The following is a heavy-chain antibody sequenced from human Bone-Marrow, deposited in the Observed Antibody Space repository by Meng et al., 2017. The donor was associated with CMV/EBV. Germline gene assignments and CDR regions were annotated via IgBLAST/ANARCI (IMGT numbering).Heavy chain of an antibody. D-gene: IGHD5-18*01. V-gene: IGHV3-21*01. J-gene: IGHJ4*02. CDR2: ISSSSSYI. CDR3: ARRRVDTAMLGVDY. Sequence: GGSLRLSCAASGFTFSTYFMNWVRQAPGKGLEWVSSISSSSSYIYYADSVKGRFTISRDNAKNSLYLQMNSLRAEDTAVYYCARRRVDTAMLGVDYWGQGTRVTVSS. CDR1: GFTFSTYF.